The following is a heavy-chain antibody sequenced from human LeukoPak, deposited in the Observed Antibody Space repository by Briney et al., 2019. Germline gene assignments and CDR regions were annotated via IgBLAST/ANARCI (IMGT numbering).Heavy chain of an antibody. J-gene: IGHJ4*02. CDR2: IYTNGST. V-gene: IGHV4-61*02. CDR3: ASSEYSSSSPDY. CDR1: GGSISSGSYY. Sequence: PSQTLSLTCTVSGGSISSGSYYWSWIRQPAGKGLEWIGRIYTNGSTNYNPSLKSRVTISVDTSKNQFSLKLSSVTAADTAVYYCASSEYSSSSPDYWGQGTLVTVSS. D-gene: IGHD6-6*01.